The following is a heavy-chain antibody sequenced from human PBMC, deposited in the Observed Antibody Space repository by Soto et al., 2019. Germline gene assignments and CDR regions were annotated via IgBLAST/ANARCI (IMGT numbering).Heavy chain of an antibody. Sequence: SQTLSLTCAISGDSVSSNSAAWNWIRQSPSRGLEWLGRTYYRSKWYNDYAVSVKSRITINPDTSKNQFSLQLNSVTPEDTAVYYCARGSHHYYDSSGYYRKLYYYYYGMDVWGQGTTVTVSS. CDR3: ARGSHHYYDSSGYYRKLYYYYYGMDV. CDR1: GDSVSSNSAA. V-gene: IGHV6-1*01. D-gene: IGHD3-22*01. CDR2: TYYRSKWYN. J-gene: IGHJ6*02.